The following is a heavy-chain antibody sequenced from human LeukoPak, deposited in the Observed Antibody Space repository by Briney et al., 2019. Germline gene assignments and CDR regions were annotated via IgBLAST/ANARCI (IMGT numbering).Heavy chain of an antibody. J-gene: IGHJ4*02. CDR1: GGSISGYY. D-gene: IGHD3-3*01. CDR2: IYTSGST. Sequence: SETLSLTCTVSGGSISGYYWSWIRQPAGKGLEWIGRIYTSGSTNYNPSLKSRVTMSVDTSKNQFSPKLSSVTAADTAVYYCARDDRIFGVVFDYWGQGTLVTVSS. V-gene: IGHV4-4*07. CDR3: ARDDRIFGVVFDY.